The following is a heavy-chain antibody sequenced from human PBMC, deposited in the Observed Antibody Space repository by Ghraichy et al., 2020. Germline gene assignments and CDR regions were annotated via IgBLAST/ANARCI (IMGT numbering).Heavy chain of an antibody. Sequence: SETLSLTCTVSGGSISSGSYYWSWIRQPAGKGLEWIGRIYTSGSTNYNPSLKSRVTISVDTSKNQFSLKLSSVTAADTAVYYCARTGYSSGWYRGYFDYWGQGTLVTVSS. D-gene: IGHD6-19*01. CDR1: GGSISSGSYY. CDR2: IYTSGST. CDR3: ARTGYSSGWYRGYFDY. V-gene: IGHV4-61*02. J-gene: IGHJ4*02.